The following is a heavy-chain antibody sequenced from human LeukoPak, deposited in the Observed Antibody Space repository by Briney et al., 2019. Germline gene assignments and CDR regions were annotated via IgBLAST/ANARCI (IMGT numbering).Heavy chain of an antibody. CDR2: ISGSDAST. CDR1: GYTFSSYS. CDR3: AKGGYDILSGYYY. D-gene: IGHD3-9*01. Sequence: GGSLTLFCAASGYTFSSYSMSWVRQAPGEGLEWVSAISGSDASTYYADSVKRRFTISRNNSKNTLYLQMNSRRAEDTAVYYCAKGGYDILSGYYYWGQGTLVTVSS. J-gene: IGHJ4*02. V-gene: IGHV3-23*01.